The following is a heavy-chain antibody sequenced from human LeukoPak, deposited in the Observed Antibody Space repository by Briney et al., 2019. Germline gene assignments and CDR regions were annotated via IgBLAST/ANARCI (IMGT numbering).Heavy chain of an antibody. CDR2: IYSGGST. CDR3: AKESGLAAAYDY. Sequence: GGSLRLSCAASGFTVSSNYMSWVRQAPGKGLEWVSVIYSGGSTYYADSVKGRFTISRDNAKNSLYLQMNSLRAEDTALYYCAKESGLAAAYDYWGQGTLVTVSS. V-gene: IGHV3-53*05. CDR1: GFTVSSNY. J-gene: IGHJ4*02. D-gene: IGHD6-13*01.